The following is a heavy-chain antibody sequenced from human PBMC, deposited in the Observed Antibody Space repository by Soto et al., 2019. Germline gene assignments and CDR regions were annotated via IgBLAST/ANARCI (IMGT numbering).Heavy chain of an antibody. CDR2: ISFDEAKDK. Sequence: QVQLVESGGGVVQPGGSLTLSCAASGFTFSDYGMHWVRQAPGKWLEWLTFISFDEAKDKYYSAPVRGRFSISRDNSKNTPSLQRNGLRSEDTAVYYCAKGTYGGSAPYDYGMDVWGQGTTVTVSS. D-gene: IGHD3-22*01. V-gene: IGHV3-30*18. CDR1: GFTFSDYG. J-gene: IGHJ6*02. CDR3: AKGTYGGSAPYDYGMDV.